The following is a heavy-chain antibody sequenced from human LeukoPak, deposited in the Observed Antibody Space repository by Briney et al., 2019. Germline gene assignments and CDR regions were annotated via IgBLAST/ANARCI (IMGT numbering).Heavy chain of an antibody. J-gene: IGHJ4*02. V-gene: IGHV3-7*03. Sequence: GGSLRLSCAASGFTFSSFWMSWVRQTPGKGLEWVANIKEDGSRKHYTGSVRGRFTISRDNDKNSLYLEMNSPRAEDTAVYYCTRSPNAGDLDYWGQGTLVTVSS. CDR2: IKEDGSRK. CDR1: GFTFSSFW. D-gene: IGHD2-8*01. CDR3: TRSPNAGDLDY.